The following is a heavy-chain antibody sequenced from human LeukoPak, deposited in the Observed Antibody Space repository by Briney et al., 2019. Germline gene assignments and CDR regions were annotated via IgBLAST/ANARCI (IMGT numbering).Heavy chain of an antibody. CDR3: AIIRGDYYGSGSYYRY. Sequence: ASVKVSCKVSGYTLTELSMHWVRQAPGKGLEWMGGFDPEDGETIYAQKFQGRVTMTVDTSTDTAYMELSSLRSEDTAVYYCAIIRGDYYGSGSYYRYWGQGTLVTVSS. CDR2: FDPEDGET. CDR1: GYTLTELS. J-gene: IGHJ4*02. V-gene: IGHV1-24*01. D-gene: IGHD3-10*01.